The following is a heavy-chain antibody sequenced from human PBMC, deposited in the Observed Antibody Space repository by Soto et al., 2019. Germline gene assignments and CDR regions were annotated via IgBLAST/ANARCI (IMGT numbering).Heavy chain of an antibody. Sequence: GGSLRLSCAASGFTVSSNYMSWVRQAPGKGLEWVSVIYSGGSTYYADSVKGRFTISRDNSKNTLYLQMNSLRAEDTAVYYCARDPNPSIVGSYQEEYYFDYWGQGTLVTVSS. V-gene: IGHV3-53*01. CDR2: IYSGGST. CDR1: GFTVSSNY. J-gene: IGHJ4*02. D-gene: IGHD1-26*01. CDR3: ARDPNPSIVGSYQEEYYFDY.